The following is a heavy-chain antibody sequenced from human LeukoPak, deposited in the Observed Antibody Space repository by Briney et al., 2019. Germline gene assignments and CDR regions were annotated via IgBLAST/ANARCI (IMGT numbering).Heavy chain of an antibody. CDR3: ARVSMVVAGLLDY. CDR1: GYSFSGFF. D-gene: IGHD6-19*01. Sequence: ASVRVSCKASGYSFSGFFIHWVRQAPGQGLEWMGRINPNNRDTIYAQKFQGRVTMTRDTSISTAYMELSRLRSDDTAAYYCARVSMVVAGLLDYWGQGTLLTVSS. V-gene: IGHV1-2*06. J-gene: IGHJ4*02. CDR2: INPNNRDT.